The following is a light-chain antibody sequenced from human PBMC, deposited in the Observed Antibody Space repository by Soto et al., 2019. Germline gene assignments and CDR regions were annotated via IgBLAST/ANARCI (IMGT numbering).Light chain of an antibody. CDR1: QSVSSN. V-gene: IGKV3-15*01. CDR2: GAS. Sequence: EIVMTQSPATLSVSPGERATLSCRASQSVSSNLAWYQQKPGQAPRLLIYGASTRATGIPARFSGSGSGTEFTLTISRLQSEDFAVYYCQKYNNWTPGYTFGQGTKLEIK. J-gene: IGKJ2*01. CDR3: QKYNNWTPGYT.